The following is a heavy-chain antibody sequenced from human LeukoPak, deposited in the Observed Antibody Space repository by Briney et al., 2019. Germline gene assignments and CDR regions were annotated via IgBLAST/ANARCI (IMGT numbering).Heavy chain of an antibody. Sequence: PSETLSLTCTVSGGSISSYYWSWIRQPPGKGLEWIGEINHSGSTNYNPSLKSRVTISVDTSKNQFSLKLSSVTAADTAVYYCARGRSSGWFDPWGQGTLVTVSS. D-gene: IGHD6-19*01. V-gene: IGHV4-34*01. CDR3: ARGRSSGWFDP. CDR2: INHSGST. CDR1: GGSISSYY. J-gene: IGHJ5*02.